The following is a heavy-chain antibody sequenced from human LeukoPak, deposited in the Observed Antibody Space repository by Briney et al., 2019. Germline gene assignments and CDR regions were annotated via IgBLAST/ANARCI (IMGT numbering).Heavy chain of an antibody. V-gene: IGHV3-9*01. CDR1: GFTFDDYA. J-gene: IGHJ4*02. D-gene: IGHD6-6*01. CDR2: ISWNSGSI. Sequence: GGSLRLSCAASGFTFDDYAMHWVRQAPGKGLEWVSGISWNSGSIGYADSVKGRFTISRDNAKNSLYLQMNSPRAEDTALYYCAKDIEYSSSGVDYWGQGTLVTVSS. CDR3: AKDIEYSSSGVDY.